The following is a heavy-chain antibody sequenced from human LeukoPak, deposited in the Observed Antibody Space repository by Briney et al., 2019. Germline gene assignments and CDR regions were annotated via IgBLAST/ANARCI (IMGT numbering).Heavy chain of an antibody. Sequence: GGSLRLSCAASGFTFSNYGMTWVRQAPGKGLEWVAVISDSGRSTYYADSLKGRFTISRDNSENTLYLQVNSLRAEDSAVYYCAKEKIVVLATSITGYYYYGMDVWGQGTTVTVSS. CDR1: GFTFSNYG. V-gene: IGHV3-23*01. CDR2: ISDSGRST. J-gene: IGHJ6*02. CDR3: AKEKIVVLATSITGYYYYGMDV. D-gene: IGHD2-2*01.